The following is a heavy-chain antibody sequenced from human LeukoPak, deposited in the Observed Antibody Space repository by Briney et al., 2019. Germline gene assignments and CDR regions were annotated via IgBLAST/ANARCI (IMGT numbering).Heavy chain of an antibody. CDR2: ISSSSSTI. Sequence: PGGSLRLSCAASGFTFSSYSMNWVRQAPGKGLEWVSYISSSSSTIYYAGSVKGRFTISRDNAKNSLYLQMNSLRAEDTAVYYCAREEAIAAAGTWYYYGMDVWGQGTTVTVSS. J-gene: IGHJ6*02. CDR3: AREEAIAAAGTWYYYGMDV. V-gene: IGHV3-48*04. D-gene: IGHD6-13*01. CDR1: GFTFSSYS.